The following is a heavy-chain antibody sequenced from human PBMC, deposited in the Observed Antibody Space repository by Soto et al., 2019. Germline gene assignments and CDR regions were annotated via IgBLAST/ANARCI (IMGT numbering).Heavy chain of an antibody. CDR1: GGSLSSYY. CDR2: VYFSGNT. Sequence: SATLSLTCTVSGGSLSSYYWTWIRQSPGKGLEWIGYVYFSGNTNYNPSLKSRVTISIDTSKNQFSLRLASVTAADTAFYYCGSVRPSGYVLSWGQGTLVTAPQ. J-gene: IGHJ5*02. CDR3: GSVRPSGYVLS. V-gene: IGHV4-59*01. D-gene: IGHD6-25*01.